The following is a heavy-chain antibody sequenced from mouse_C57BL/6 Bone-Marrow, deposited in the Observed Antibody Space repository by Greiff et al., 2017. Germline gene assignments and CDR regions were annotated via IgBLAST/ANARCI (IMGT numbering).Heavy chain of an antibody. Sequence: VQLQQSGPGLVKPSQSLSLTCSVTGYSITSGYYWNWIRQFPGNKLEWMGYISYDGSNNYNQSLKNRITITHDTSKNQFFLKFNSVTTDDTATYYCARALDVWGTGTTVTVSS. V-gene: IGHV3-6*01. CDR1: GYSITSGYY. J-gene: IGHJ1*03. CDR3: ARALDV. CDR2: ISYDGSN.